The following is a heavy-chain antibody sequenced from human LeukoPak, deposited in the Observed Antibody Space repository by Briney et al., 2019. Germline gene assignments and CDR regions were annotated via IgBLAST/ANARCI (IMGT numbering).Heavy chain of an antibody. V-gene: IGHV3-23*01. CDR3: SKDFRIGYSAHFVY. CDR2: IYESGGTT. Sequence: GGSLRLSCVGSGVTFRSHAMSWVREAPEKGLEFVSGIYESGGTTYYADSVKGRLSISRDNSKNTLYPQMDSLRGEDTAVYYCSKDFRIGYSAHFVYWGQGALVTVSS. CDR1: GVTFRSHA. D-gene: IGHD2-21*01. J-gene: IGHJ4*02.